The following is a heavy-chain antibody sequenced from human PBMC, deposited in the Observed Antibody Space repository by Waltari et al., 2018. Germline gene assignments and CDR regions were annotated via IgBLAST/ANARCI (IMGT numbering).Heavy chain of an antibody. D-gene: IGHD3-3*01. CDR2: IYQCGST. CDR3: ARVKRVTIFGVVSTCYFDY. V-gene: IGHV4-4*02. J-gene: IGHJ4*02. Sequence: QVQLQESGPGLVKPSGTLSLTCAVSGGSISSSNWWRWVRQPPGKGLEWIGEIYQCGSTNYNPSLKSRVTISVDKSKNQFSLKLSSVTAADTAVYYCARVKRVTIFGVVSTCYFDYWGQGTLVTVSS. CDR1: GGSISSSNW.